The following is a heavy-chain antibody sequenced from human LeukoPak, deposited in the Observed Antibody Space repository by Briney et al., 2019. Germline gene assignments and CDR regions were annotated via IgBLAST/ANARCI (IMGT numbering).Heavy chain of an antibody. CDR3: ARAYGGYSYGSDH. D-gene: IGHD5-18*01. CDR2: SSFYNGNT. J-gene: IGHJ4*02. Sequence: ASVKVSCKASGYTLTSYGISWVQQAPGQGLEWMGWSSFYNGNTNYAQKFQGRVTMTTDTSTSTAYMELRSLTSDDTAVYYCARAYGGYSYGSDHWGQGTLVIVSS. CDR1: GYTLTSYG. V-gene: IGHV1-18*01.